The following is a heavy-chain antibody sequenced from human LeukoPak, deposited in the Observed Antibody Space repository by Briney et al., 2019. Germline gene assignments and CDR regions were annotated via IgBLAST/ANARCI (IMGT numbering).Heavy chain of an antibody. Sequence: GGSLRLSSAVSGYTFWETAMRWGRRAPGKGLEWVSTISGFGGETFYADSVKGRFSLSRDNSKNTLSLQMNSLRAEDTALYYFEKGGHYGSFDPWGQGTLVTVSS. CDR1: GYTFWETA. V-gene: IGHV3-23*01. D-gene: IGHD3-10*01. CDR3: EKGGHYGSFDP. CDR2: ISGFGGET. J-gene: IGHJ5*02.